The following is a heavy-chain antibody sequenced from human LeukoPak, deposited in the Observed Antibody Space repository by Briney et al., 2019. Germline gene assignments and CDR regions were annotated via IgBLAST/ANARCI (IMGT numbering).Heavy chain of an antibody. CDR1: GGSISSSNYY. CDR3: GRQWLRLTNWFDP. CDR2: IYYSGST. J-gene: IGHJ5*02. V-gene: IGHV4-39*01. D-gene: IGHD5-12*01. Sequence: SETLSLTCTVSGGSISSSNYYWGWIRQPPGKGLEWIGSIYYSGSTYYNPSLKSRVTISVDTSKNQFSLKVRSVTAADTVVYYCGRQWLRLTNWFDPWGQGTLVTVSS.